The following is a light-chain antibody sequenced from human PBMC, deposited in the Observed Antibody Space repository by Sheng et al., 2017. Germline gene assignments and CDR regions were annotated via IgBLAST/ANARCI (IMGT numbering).Light chain of an antibody. Sequence: QSALTQPASVSGSPGQSITISCTGTSSDVGAYDSVSWYQHHPGKAPKLMIYEVTERPSGVPDRFSGSKSGNTASLTVSGLQAEDEADYYCSSYVRSNIYVFGTGTKVTVL. CDR1: SSDVGAYDS. CDR2: EVT. CDR3: SSYVRSNIYV. V-gene: IGLV2-8*01. J-gene: IGLJ1*01.